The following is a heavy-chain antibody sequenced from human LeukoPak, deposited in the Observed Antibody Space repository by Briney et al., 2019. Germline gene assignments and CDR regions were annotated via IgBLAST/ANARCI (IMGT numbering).Heavy chain of an antibody. V-gene: IGHV1-69*13. D-gene: IGHD3-10*01. Sequence: GASVKVSCKASGGTFSSYAISWVRQAPGQGLEWMGGIIPIFGTANYAQKFQGRVTITADESTSTAYMELSSLRSEDTAVYYCAKSGEIGNYYYMDVWGKGTTVTISS. CDR1: GGTFSSYA. CDR2: IIPIFGTA. J-gene: IGHJ6*03. CDR3: AKSGEIGNYYYMDV.